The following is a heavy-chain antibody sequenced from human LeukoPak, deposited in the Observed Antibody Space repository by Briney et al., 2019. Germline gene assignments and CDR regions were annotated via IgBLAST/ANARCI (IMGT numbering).Heavy chain of an antibody. D-gene: IGHD4-17*01. V-gene: IGHV3-15*01. Sequence: TGGSPRLSCAASGFTFSNAWMSWVRQAPGKGLEWVGRIKSKTDGGTTDYAAPVKGRFTISRDDSKNTLYLQMNSLKTEDTAVYYCTTDNGDYGRAWWFDPWGQGTLVTVSS. CDR1: GFTFSNAW. CDR2: IKSKTDGGTT. CDR3: TTDNGDYGRAWWFDP. J-gene: IGHJ5*02.